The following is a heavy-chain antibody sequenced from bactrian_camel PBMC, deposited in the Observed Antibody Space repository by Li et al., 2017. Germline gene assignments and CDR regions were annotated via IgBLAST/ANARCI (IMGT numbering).Heavy chain of an antibody. CDR1: GFTFSSYC. J-gene: IGHJ4*01. D-gene: IGHD1*01. CDR3: AAFWPSPVHCPLAPESYRH. Sequence: QVQLVESGGGLVQPRGSLRLSCAASGFTFSSYCMYWVRQGPGQEREGVASIDDDGTLSYLDSVKGRFTISKANAETTLYLHMNSLEPEDTGTYICAAFWPSPVHCPLAPESYRHWGQG. CDR2: IDDDGTL. V-gene: IGHV3S26*01.